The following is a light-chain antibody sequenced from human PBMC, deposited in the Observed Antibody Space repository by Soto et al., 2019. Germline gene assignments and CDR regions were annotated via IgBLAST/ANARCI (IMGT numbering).Light chain of an antibody. Sequence: QSALTQPASVSGSPGQSITISCTGTSSDVGGYNYVSWYQQHPGKAPKLMIYDVSHRPSGVSDRFSGSKSGNTASLTISGLLAEDEADYYCCSYASSSTYVFGTGTKLTVL. CDR3: CSYASSSTYV. J-gene: IGLJ1*01. CDR2: DVS. V-gene: IGLV2-14*03. CDR1: SSDVGGYNY.